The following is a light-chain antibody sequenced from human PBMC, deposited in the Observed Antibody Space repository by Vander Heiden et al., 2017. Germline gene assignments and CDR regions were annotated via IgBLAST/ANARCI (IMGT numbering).Light chain of an antibody. CDR2: GES. V-gene: IGKV1-16*01. Sequence: DIQMIRFPPLLSASVGDRVTNTWRASQGSVKSLGWFQQRPGKATKSLIYGESSLESAVPSRFSGSGSGTEFTLTISSLQPEDFATYYCQQYKSYPLTFGGGNKVEI. CDR1: QGSVKS. J-gene: IGKJ4*01. CDR3: QQYKSYPLT.